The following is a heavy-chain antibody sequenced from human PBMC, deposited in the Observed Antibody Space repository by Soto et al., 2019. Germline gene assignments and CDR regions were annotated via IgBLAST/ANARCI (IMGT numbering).Heavy chain of an antibody. CDR2: ISGSGGST. J-gene: IGHJ6*02. CDR1: GFTFSSYA. D-gene: IGHD3-22*01. CDR3: AKGYYYYDSSGYYGDYYYYGMDV. V-gene: IGHV3-23*01. Sequence: GGSLRLSCAASGFTFSSYAMSWVRQAPGKGLEWVSAISGSGGSTYYADSVKGRFTISRDNSKNTLYLQMNSLRAEDTAVYYCAKGYYYYDSSGYYGDYYYYGMDVWGQGTTVTVSS.